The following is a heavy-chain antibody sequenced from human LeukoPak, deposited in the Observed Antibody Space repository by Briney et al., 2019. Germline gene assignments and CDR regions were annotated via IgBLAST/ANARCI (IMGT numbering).Heavy chain of an antibody. V-gene: IGHV3-21*01. J-gene: IGHJ4*02. CDR2: ISSSSSYI. D-gene: IGHD2-2*01. Sequence: GGSLRLSCAASGFTFSSYSMNWVRQAPGKGLEWVSSISSSSSYIYYADSVKGRFTISRDNAKNSLYLQMNSLRAEDTAVYYCARDFVVVPAAIHYFDYWGQGTLVTVSS. CDR1: GFTFSSYS. CDR3: ARDFVVVPAAIHYFDY.